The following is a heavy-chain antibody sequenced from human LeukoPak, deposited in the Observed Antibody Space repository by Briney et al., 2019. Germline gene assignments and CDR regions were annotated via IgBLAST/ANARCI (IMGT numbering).Heavy chain of an antibody. CDR3: VRDKVPDGRWEVDL. D-gene: IGHD1-26*01. Sequence: GGSLRLSCAASGFTLSAYTMSWVRQPPGKGLEWVSTIFSGGSTYYVDSVKGRFTISRDLSKNTVYLQINSPRAEDTAIYFCVRDKVPDGRWEVDLWGQGTPVTVSS. CDR2: IFSGGST. CDR1: GFTLSAYT. J-gene: IGHJ5*02. V-gene: IGHV3-23*01.